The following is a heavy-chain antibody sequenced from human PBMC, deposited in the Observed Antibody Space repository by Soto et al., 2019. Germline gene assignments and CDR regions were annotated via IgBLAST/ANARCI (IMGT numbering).Heavy chain of an antibody. CDR1: GGSISSGDYY. Sequence: SETLSLTCTVSGGSISSGDYYWSWIRQPPGKGLEWIGYIYYSGSTYYNPSLKSRVTISVDTSKNQFSLKLNSVTAADTAVYYCARVGNSVWFGESLRWFDPWGQGTLVTVSS. V-gene: IGHV4-30-4*01. CDR3: ARVGNSVWFGESLRWFDP. CDR2: IYYSGST. J-gene: IGHJ5*02. D-gene: IGHD3-10*01.